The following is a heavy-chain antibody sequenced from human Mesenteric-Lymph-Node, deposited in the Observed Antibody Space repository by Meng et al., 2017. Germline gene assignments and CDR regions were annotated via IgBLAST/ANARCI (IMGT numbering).Heavy chain of an antibody. Sequence: GESLKISCAASGFTFSSYEMNWVRQAPGKGLEWVANIREDGSDKYYVDSVKGRFTISRDNAKNSLYLQMNSLRAEDTAVYYCAREEKWGQGTLVTVSS. CDR3: AREEK. D-gene: IGHD5-24*01. CDR2: IREDGSDK. V-gene: IGHV3-7*01. J-gene: IGHJ4*02. CDR1: GFTFSSYE.